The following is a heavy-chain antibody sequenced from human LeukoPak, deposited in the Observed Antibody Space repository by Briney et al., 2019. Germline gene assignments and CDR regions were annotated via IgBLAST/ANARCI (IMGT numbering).Heavy chain of an antibody. CDR3: AGVRFLEWPEAFDY. CDR2: INPNSGGT. Sequence: ASVKVSCKASGYTFTGYYMHWVRQAPGQGLEWMGWINPNSGGTNYAQKFQGRVTMTRDTSISTAYMELSRLRSDDTAVYYCAGVRFLEWPEAFDYWGQGTLVTVSS. CDR1: GYTFTGYY. J-gene: IGHJ4*02. V-gene: IGHV1-2*02. D-gene: IGHD3-3*01.